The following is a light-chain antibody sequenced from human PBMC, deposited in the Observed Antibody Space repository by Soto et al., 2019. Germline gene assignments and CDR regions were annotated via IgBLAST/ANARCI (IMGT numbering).Light chain of an antibody. CDR3: HQYGSSPLT. CDR2: GAT. Sequence: EIVLTQSPGTLSLSPGDRATLSCRASQSVSFSYLAWYQQKAGQAPRLLIYGATSRATGIPDRFSGSESGTDFTLTISRREPEDFAVYYCHQYGSSPLTFGGGTKVEIK. J-gene: IGKJ4*01. CDR1: QSVSFSY. V-gene: IGKV3-20*01.